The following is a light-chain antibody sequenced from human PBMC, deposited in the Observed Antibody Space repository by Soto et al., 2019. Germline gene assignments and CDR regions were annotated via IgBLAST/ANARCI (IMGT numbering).Light chain of an antibody. CDR1: SSDVGDYNY. J-gene: IGLJ1*01. Sequence: QSALTQPASVSGSPGQSITISCTGTSSDVGDYNYVSWYQQHPGKAPKLMIFDVSNRPSGVSNRFSGYKSGNTASLTISGLQAEDEADYYCSSYTSSSTRVFGTGTKVTVL. V-gene: IGLV2-14*01. CDR2: DVS. CDR3: SSYTSSSTRV.